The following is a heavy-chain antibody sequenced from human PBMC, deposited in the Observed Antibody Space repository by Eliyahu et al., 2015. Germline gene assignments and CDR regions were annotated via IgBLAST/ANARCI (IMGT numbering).Heavy chain of an antibody. D-gene: IGHD2-15*01. J-gene: IGHJ4*02. V-gene: IGHV4-39*01. CDR1: GGXIRXXXSY. CDR2: IYYSGST. Sequence: QLQLQESGPGLVKPSETLSXXCTVXGGXIRXXXSYWGWIRQPPGKGXEWIGSIYYSGSTYYNPSLKSRVTISVDTSKNQFSLKLSSVTAADTAVYYCARHLGYCSGGSCYYFDYWGQGTLVTVSS. CDR3: ARHLGYCSGGSCYYFDY.